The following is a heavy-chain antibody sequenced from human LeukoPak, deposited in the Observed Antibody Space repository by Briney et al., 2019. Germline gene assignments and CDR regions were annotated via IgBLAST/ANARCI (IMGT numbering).Heavy chain of an antibody. J-gene: IGHJ4*02. CDR3: ARDFGRGYYDSSGYLFDY. CDR1: GFTFGNFW. D-gene: IGHD3-22*01. CDR2: MKGDGSHI. V-gene: IGHV3-7*01. Sequence: GGSLRLSCAASGFTFGNFWMSWVRQAPGRGLQWVASMKGDGSHIYYVDSVKGRFTISRDNARNSLYLQMNSLRAEDTAVYYCARDFGRGYYDSSGYLFDYWGQGTLVTVSS.